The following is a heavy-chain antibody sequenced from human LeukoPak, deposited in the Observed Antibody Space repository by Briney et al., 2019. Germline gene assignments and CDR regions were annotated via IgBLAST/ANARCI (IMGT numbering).Heavy chain of an antibody. CDR2: IYHSGST. D-gene: IGHD1/OR15-1a*01. J-gene: IGHJ6*02. Sequence: SETLSLTCTVSGYSISSGYYWGWIRQPPGKGLEWIGSIYHSGSTYYNPSLKSRVTISVDTSKNQFSLKLSSVTAADTAVYYCARIIEGTTRVSNHFYYAIDVWGQGTTVTVSS. V-gene: IGHV4-38-2*02. CDR3: ARIIEGTTRVSNHFYYAIDV. CDR1: GYSISSGYY.